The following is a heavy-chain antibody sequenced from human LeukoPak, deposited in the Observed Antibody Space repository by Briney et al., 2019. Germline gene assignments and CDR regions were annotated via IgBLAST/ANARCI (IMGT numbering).Heavy chain of an antibody. CDR1: GFTFSSYW. Sequence: PGGSLRLSCAASGFTFSSYWMSWVRQAPGKGLEWVANIKQDGSEKYYVDSVKGRFTITGDNAKNSLYLQMNSLRAEDTAVYYCARGPNNDYYGLDVWGQGTTVIVSS. CDR3: ARGPNNDYYGLDV. V-gene: IGHV3-7*01. J-gene: IGHJ6*02. D-gene: IGHD1-14*01. CDR2: IKQDGSEK.